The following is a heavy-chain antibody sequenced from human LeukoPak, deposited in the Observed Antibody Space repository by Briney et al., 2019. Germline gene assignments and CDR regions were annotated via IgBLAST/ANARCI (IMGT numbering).Heavy chain of an antibody. CDR3: ARDKKLMYYYGPTIIGAPGY. J-gene: IGHJ4*02. D-gene: IGHD3-10*01. Sequence: ASVKVSCKASGYTFTGYYMHWVRQAPGQGLEWMGIINPSGGSTSYAQKFQGRVTMTRDTSTSTVYMELSSLRSEDTAVYYCARDKKLMYYYGPTIIGAPGYWGQGTLVTVSS. V-gene: IGHV1-46*01. CDR1: GYTFTGYY. CDR2: INPSGGST.